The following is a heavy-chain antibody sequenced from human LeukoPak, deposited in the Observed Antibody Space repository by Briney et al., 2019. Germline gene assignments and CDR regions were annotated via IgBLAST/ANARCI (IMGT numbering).Heavy chain of an antibody. CDR3: ARGQPYGGNPAPRYRPSWYFDL. Sequence: PSETLSLTCAVYGGSFSGYYWSWIRQPPGKGLEWIGEINHSGSTNYNPSLKSRVTISVDTSKNQFSLKLSSVTAADTAVYYCARGQPYGGNPAPRYRPSWYFDLWGRGTLVTVSS. V-gene: IGHV4-34*01. CDR1: GGSFSGYY. J-gene: IGHJ2*01. CDR2: INHSGST. D-gene: IGHD4-23*01.